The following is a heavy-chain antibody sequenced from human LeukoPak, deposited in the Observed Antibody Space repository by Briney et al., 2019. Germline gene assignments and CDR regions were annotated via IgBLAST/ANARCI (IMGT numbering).Heavy chain of an antibody. D-gene: IGHD6-13*01. J-gene: IGHJ4*02. V-gene: IGHV3-7*01. CDR3: ARGRTIAAAGTFSY. Sequence: PGGSLRLSCAASGFTFSSYWMSWVRQAPGKGLEWVANIKQDGSEKYYVDSVKGRFTISRDNAKNSLYLQMNSLRAEDTAVYYCARGRTIAAAGTFSYWGQGTLVTVSS. CDR1: GFTFSSYW. CDR2: IKQDGSEK.